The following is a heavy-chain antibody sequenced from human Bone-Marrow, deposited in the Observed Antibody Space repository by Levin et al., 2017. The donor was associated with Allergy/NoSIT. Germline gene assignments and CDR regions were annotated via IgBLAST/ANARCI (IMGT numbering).Heavy chain of an antibody. D-gene: IGHD5-24*01. J-gene: IGHJ4*02. CDR3: ANMARSHHFDN. V-gene: IGHV4-28*01. Sequence: SETLSLTCAVSGSSITDFIWWGWIRQTPGKGLEWIGYIYHSGATQYNPSLKSRATPSVDSSKNEIFLSLRSLTAVDTAVSYCANMARSHHFDNWGQGTRDAVS. CDR2: IYHSGAT. CDR1: GSSITDFIW.